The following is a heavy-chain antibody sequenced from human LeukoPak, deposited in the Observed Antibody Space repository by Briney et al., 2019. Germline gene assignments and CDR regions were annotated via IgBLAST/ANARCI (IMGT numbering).Heavy chain of an antibody. CDR1: GASIKTFY. D-gene: IGHD3-22*01. J-gene: IGHJ6*02. Sequence: SETLSLTCTVSGASIKTFYWSWVRQPAGKGLEWIGRISPSGSTTYNPSLKSRVTMSVDSSNNQFSLNLSSVTAADTAVYYCARVASSVEDVWGQGTTVTVSS. CDR2: ISPSGST. CDR3: ARVASSVEDV. V-gene: IGHV4-4*07.